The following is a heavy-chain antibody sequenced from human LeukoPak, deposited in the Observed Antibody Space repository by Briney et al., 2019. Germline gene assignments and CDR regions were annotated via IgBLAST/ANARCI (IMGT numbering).Heavy chain of an antibody. CDR2: VYYGGST. CDR3: ARVPAAGTGPDY. CDR1: GGSISSSDYY. V-gene: IGHV4-39*01. J-gene: IGHJ4*02. D-gene: IGHD6-13*01. Sequence: NPAETLSLTCTVSGGSISSSDYYWGWIRQPPGKGLEWIGSVYYGGSTYYNPSLKRGVTISADASKNQFSLKLTSVTAADTAVYYCARVPAAGTGPDYWGQGTLVTVSS.